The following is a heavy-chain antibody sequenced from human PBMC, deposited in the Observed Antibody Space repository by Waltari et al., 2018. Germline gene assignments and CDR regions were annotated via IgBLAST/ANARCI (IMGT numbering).Heavy chain of an antibody. D-gene: IGHD3-22*01. J-gene: IGHJ4*02. CDR3: ARSFGSGYNFDY. CDR2: IYYSGST. CDR1: GGSISSSSYY. V-gene: IGHV4-39*07. Sequence: QLQLLESGPGLVKPSETLSLTCTVSGGSISSSSYYWGWIRQPPGKGLEWIGSIYYSGSTYDNPSLKSRVTISVDTSKNQFSLKLSSVTAADTAVYYCARSFGSGYNFDYWGQGTLVTVSS.